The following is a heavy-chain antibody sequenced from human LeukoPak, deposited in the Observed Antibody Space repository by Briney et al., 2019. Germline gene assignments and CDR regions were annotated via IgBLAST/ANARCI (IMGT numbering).Heavy chain of an antibody. CDR2: IIPIFGTA. CDR1: GGTFSSYA. V-gene: IGHV1-69*13. D-gene: IGHD1-26*01. CDR3: ARVVMYSGSYYPFDY. J-gene: IGHJ4*02. Sequence: ASVKVSCTASGGTFSSYAISWVRQAPGQGLEWMGGIIPIFGTANYAQKFQGRVTITADESTSTAYMELSSLRSEDTAVYYCARVVMYSGSYYPFDYWGQGTLVTVSS.